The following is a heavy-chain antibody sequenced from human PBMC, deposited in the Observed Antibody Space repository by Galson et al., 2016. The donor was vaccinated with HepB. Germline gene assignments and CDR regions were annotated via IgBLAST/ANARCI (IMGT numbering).Heavy chain of an antibody. CDR1: GSSFSSEA. CDR3: ARPLTLVRGVLITAYGLDV. V-gene: IGHV1-69*13. CDR2: IIPMFGTA. J-gene: IGHJ6*02. Sequence: SVKVSCKASGSSFSSEAISWVRQGPGQGLEWMGGIIPMFGTADYAQKFQGRVTITADESTKTAYMELSSLRSEDTAVYSCARPLTLVRGVLITAYGLDVWGQGTTVTVSS. D-gene: IGHD3-10*01.